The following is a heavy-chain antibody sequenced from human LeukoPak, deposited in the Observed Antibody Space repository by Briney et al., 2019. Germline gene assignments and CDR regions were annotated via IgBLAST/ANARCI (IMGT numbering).Heavy chain of an antibody. V-gene: IGHV3-74*01. Sequence: PGGSLRLSCAASGLTFSSYWMHWVRQAPGKGLVWVSRVSSDGRNTIYADSVKGRFTISRDNAMNTLYLQMNSLRAEDTAVYYCARDLGGSGPTPIDYWGQGILVTVSS. CDR3: ARDLGGSGPTPIDY. CDR2: VSSDGRNT. CDR1: GLTFSSYW. J-gene: IGHJ4*02. D-gene: IGHD4-23*01.